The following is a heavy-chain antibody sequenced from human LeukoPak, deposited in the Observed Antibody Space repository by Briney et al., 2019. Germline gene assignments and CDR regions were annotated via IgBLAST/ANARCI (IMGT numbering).Heavy chain of an antibody. D-gene: IGHD5-12*01. CDR2: INPNSGGT. CDR3: ARARGYSGYDSVDY. CDR1: GYTFTGYY. Sequence: ASVKVSCKASGYTFTGYYMHWVRQAPGQGLEWMGWINPNSGGTNYAQKFQGRVTMTRDTSISTAYMELSRLRSDDTAVYYCARARGYSGYDSVDYWGQGTLVTASS. J-gene: IGHJ4*02. V-gene: IGHV1-2*02.